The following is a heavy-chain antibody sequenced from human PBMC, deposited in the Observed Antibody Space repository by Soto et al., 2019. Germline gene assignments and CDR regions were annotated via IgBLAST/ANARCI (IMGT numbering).Heavy chain of an antibody. CDR3: ARDRIAVAGNPEYFQH. V-gene: IGHV3-66*01. D-gene: IGHD6-19*01. J-gene: IGHJ1*01. Sequence: EVQLVESGGGLVQPGGSLRLSCAASGFTVSCNYMSWVRQAPGKGLEWVSVIYSGGSTYYADSVKGRFTISRDNSKNTLYLQMNSLRAEDTAVYYCARDRIAVAGNPEYFQHWGQGTLVTVSS. CDR1: GFTVSCNY. CDR2: IYSGGST.